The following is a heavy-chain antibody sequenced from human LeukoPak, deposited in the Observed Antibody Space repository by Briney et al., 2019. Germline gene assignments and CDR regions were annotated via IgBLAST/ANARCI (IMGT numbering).Heavy chain of an antibody. CDR1: GYSISSGSYY. J-gene: IGHJ4*02. V-gene: IGHV4-61*02. Sequence: PSETLSLTCTVSGYSISSGSYYWSWIRQPAGKGLEWIGRIYTSGSTNYNPSLKSRVTISVDTSKNQFSLKLSSVTAADTAVYYCARGFRVRGVPFDYWGQGTLVTVSS. CDR3: ARGFRVRGVPFDY. CDR2: IYTSGST. D-gene: IGHD3-10*01.